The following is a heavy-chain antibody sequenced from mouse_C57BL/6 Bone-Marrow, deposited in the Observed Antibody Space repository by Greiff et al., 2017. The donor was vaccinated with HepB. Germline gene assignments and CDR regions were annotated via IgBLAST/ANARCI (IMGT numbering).Heavy chain of an antibody. V-gene: IGHV5-17*01. CDR3: EKNISDGSRYLWYFDV. Sequence: EVQRVESGGGLVKPGGSLKLSCAASGFTFSDYGMHWVRQSPEKGLEWVAYISSGSSTIYYAETVKGRCTISRDNANNTLFLQMTSLRSEDTAMYYCEKNISDGSRYLWYFDVWGTGTTVTVSS. CDR2: ISSGSSTI. CDR1: GFTFSDYG. J-gene: IGHJ1*03. D-gene: IGHD1-1*01.